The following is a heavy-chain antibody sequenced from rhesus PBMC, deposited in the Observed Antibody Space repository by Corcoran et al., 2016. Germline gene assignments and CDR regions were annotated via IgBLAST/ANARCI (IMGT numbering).Heavy chain of an antibody. CDR1: GYSFTSYW. CDR2: VDTRDSES. D-gene: IGHD6-25*01. J-gene: IGHJ4*01. V-gene: IGHV5-20*01. CDR3: AKGMGLAAAGPLDY. Sequence: EVQLVQSGAEVKRPGESLKISCRTSGYSFTSYWLSWLRQMPGKGLEWMGAVDTRDSESRNNPSFQGQVTISADKSITTAYLQWSRLKASDTATYYCAKGMGLAAAGPLDYWGQGVLVTVSS.